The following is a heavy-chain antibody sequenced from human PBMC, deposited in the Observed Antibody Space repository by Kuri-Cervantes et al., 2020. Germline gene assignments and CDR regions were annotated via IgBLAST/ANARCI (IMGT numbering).Heavy chain of an antibody. CDR1: GGSFSGYY. Sequence: GSLRLSCAVYGGSFSGYYWSWIRQPPGKGLEWIGEINHSGSTNYNPSLESRITISVDTSKNQFSLKLSSVTAADTAVYYCARATYYDRSGYYYFDYWGQGTLVTVSS. CDR3: ARATYYDRSGYYYFDY. V-gene: IGHV4-34*01. J-gene: IGHJ4*02. CDR2: INHSGST. D-gene: IGHD3-22*01.